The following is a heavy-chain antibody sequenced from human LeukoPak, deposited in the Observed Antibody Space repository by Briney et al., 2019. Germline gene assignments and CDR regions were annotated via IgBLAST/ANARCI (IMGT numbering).Heavy chain of an antibody. Sequence: ASVKVSCKASGYTFISYYMHWVRQAPGQGLEWMGWINPNSGGTNYAQKFQGRVTMTRDTSISTAYMELSRLRSDDTAVYYCARAVITMVRGALGYWGQGTLVTVSS. CDR3: ARAVITMVRGALGY. V-gene: IGHV1-2*02. CDR1: GYTFISYY. J-gene: IGHJ4*02. D-gene: IGHD3-10*01. CDR2: INPNSGGT.